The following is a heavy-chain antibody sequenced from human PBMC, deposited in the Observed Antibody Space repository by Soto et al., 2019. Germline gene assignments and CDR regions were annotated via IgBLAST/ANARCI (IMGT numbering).Heavy chain of an antibody. CDR3: AASEVGLISVLGT. V-gene: IGHV4-59*01. CDR2: IPYSGGP. CDR1: GGSMKNFF. J-gene: IGHJ5*02. D-gene: IGHD3-10*02. Sequence: QVQLQESSPGLVKPSETLSLTCTVSGGSMKNFFWCWIRQPPGKGLEWIGYIPYSGGPTYTPSLKSRVSIEIDTSRNQFSLRLTSVTTADTAVYYCAASEVGLISVLGTWGQGTQVTVSS.